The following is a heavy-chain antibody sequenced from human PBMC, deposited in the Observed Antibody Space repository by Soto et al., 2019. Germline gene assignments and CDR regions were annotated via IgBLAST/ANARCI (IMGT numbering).Heavy chain of an antibody. CDR1: GDSISNSDYY. V-gene: IGHV4-30-4*01. J-gene: IGHJ6*02. Sequence: QVQLQESGPGLVKPSQTLSLTCTVSGDSISNSDYYWNWIRQSPGKGLEWIASIDYSGSTYYNPSLKSRVIISAATSKNLFSLKLRSVTAADTALYFCARDGPYYYGMDVWGQGTTVTVSS. CDR3: ARDGPYYYGMDV. CDR2: IDYSGST.